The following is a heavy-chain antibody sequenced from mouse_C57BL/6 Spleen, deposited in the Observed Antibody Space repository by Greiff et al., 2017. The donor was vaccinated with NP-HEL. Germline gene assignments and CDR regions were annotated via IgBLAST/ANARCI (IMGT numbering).Heavy chain of an antibody. V-gene: IGHV3-6*01. J-gene: IGHJ2*01. CDR2: ISYDGSN. CDR1: GYSITSGYY. Sequence: EVQLVESGPGLVKPSQSLSLTCSVTGYSITSGYYWNWLRPFPGNKLEWMGCISYDGSNNYNPSLKNRISITRDTSKNQFVLKLNSVTTEDTATYYCARCYGSSYYFDYWGQGTTLTVSS. D-gene: IGHD1-1*01. CDR3: ARCYGSSYYFDY.